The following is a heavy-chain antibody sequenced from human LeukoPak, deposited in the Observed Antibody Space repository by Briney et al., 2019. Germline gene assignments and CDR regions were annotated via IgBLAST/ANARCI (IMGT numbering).Heavy chain of an antibody. CDR2: IYSGGGT. V-gene: IGHV3-53*01. Sequence: PGGSLRLSCAASGFTVSSNYMSWVRQAPGKGLEWVSVIYSGGGTYYADSVKGRFTISRDNSKNTLYLQMNSLRAEDTAVYYCARGPLCTGGVCGFDYWGQGTLVTVSS. CDR3: ARGPLCTGGVCGFDY. D-gene: IGHD2-8*02. CDR1: GFTVSSNY. J-gene: IGHJ4*02.